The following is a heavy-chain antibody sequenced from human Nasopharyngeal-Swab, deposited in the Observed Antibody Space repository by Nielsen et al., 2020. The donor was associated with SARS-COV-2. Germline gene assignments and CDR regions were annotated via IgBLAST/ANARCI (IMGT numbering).Heavy chain of an antibody. V-gene: IGHV4-59*01. J-gene: IGHJ3*02. CDR3: ARAGDSGVWYAFDI. CDR1: SDSISGYY. CDR2: IYYPGSN. Sequence: SETLPLTCTVSSDSISGYYWSWNRQPPGKGLEWLGYIYYPGSNNYKHSLKCRVTMSADTSKKELSLELTSVTAADTAVYYCARAGDSGVWYAFDIWGQGTRVTVSS. D-gene: IGHD2-15*01.